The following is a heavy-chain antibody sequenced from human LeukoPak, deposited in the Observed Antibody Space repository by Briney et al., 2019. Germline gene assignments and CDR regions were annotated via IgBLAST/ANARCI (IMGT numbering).Heavy chain of an antibody. CDR3: ANGPVSGSRRQTSKH. J-gene: IGHJ4*02. Sequence: GRSLTLSCAASGFTFSTYAMHWVRQAPGKGLEWLAVISYDGSNKYYADSVKGRFTISRDNSKNTLYLQVDSLRGEDTAVYYCANGPVSGSRRQTSKHWGQGTLVIVSS. V-gene: IGHV3-30*18. CDR2: ISYDGSNK. CDR1: GFTFSTYA. D-gene: IGHD4-11*01.